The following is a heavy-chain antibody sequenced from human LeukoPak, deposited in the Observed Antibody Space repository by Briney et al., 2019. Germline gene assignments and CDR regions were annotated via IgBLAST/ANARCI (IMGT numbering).Heavy chain of an antibody. Sequence: PGGSLRLSCAASRFTFSSYWMSWVRRAPGKGLEWVANIKQDGSEKYYVDSVKGRFTISRDNAKNSLYLQMNSLRAEDTAVYYCARDGTPYYDFWSGSLDDAFDIWGQGTMVTVSS. J-gene: IGHJ3*02. CDR3: ARDGTPYYDFWSGSLDDAFDI. D-gene: IGHD3-3*01. V-gene: IGHV3-7*01. CDR1: RFTFSSYW. CDR2: IKQDGSEK.